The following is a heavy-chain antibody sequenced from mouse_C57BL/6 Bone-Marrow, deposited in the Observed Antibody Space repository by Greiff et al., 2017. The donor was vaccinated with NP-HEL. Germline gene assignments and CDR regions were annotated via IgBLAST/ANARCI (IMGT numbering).Heavy chain of an antibody. V-gene: IGHV3-6*01. CDR1: GHSITSGYY. D-gene: IGHD2-5*01. Sequence: DVQLQESGPGLVKPSQSLSLTCSVTGHSITSGYYWNWIRQFPGNKLEWMGYISYDGSNNYNPSLKNRISLTRDTSKNQFFLKLNSVTTEDTATYYCARAPYYSNYAWFAYWGQGTLVTVSA. CDR3: ARAPYYSNYAWFAY. J-gene: IGHJ3*01. CDR2: ISYDGSN.